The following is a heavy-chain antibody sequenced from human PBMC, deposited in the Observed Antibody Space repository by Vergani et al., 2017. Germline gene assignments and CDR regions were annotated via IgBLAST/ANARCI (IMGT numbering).Heavy chain of an antibody. CDR1: GFTFDDYA. Sequence: EVQLVESGGGLVQPGRSLRLSCAASGFTFDDYAMHWVRQAPGKGLEWVSGISWNSGSICYADSVKGRFTISRDNAKNSLYLQMNSLRAEDTALYYCAKGITIFGVVGDAFDIWGQGTMVTVSS. CDR2: ISWNSGSI. J-gene: IGHJ3*02. CDR3: AKGITIFGVVGDAFDI. D-gene: IGHD3-3*01. V-gene: IGHV3-9*01.